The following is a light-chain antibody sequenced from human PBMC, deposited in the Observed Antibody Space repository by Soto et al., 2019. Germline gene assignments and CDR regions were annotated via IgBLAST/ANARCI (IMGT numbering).Light chain of an antibody. CDR2: GAS. V-gene: IGKV1-9*01. J-gene: IGKJ4*01. CDR3: QSYNDWPLT. CDR1: QGISSY. Sequence: DVQLTRWPCLQMASVGDRVTITCRASQGISSYLAWFQQKPGRAPNLLIYGASTRASGIPTRFSGSRSGTEFTLTISSLQSEDFAVYFRQSYNDWPLTFGGGTKVDIK.